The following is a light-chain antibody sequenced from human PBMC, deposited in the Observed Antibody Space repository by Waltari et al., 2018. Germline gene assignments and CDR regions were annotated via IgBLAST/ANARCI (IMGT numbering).Light chain of an antibody. CDR2: GYG. J-gene: IGLJ1*01. CDR1: NMGSKH. Sequence: SSELTQPPSVSVAPGQTARISCDDNNMGSKHVHWYQQKPGRAPVLVVSGYGDRPSGIADRCSGANSVNTATLTISGVDAGDEADYYCQVWDSGSDHYVFGTVTKVTVL. CDR3: QVWDSGSDHYV. V-gene: IGLV3-21*02.